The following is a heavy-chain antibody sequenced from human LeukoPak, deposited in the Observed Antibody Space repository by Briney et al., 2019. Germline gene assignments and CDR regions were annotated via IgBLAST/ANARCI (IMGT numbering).Heavy chain of an antibody. CDR1: GFSFSNYA. Sequence: GGSLRLSCAASGFSFSNYAMSWVRQAPGKGLEWVSAISGSGGSTYYADSVKGRLTISRDNSKNTLYLQMNSLSPEDTAVYYCAKDLGSGYDYFDYWGQGTLVTVSS. V-gene: IGHV3-23*01. CDR2: ISGSGGST. CDR3: AKDLGSGYDYFDY. J-gene: IGHJ4*02. D-gene: IGHD5-12*01.